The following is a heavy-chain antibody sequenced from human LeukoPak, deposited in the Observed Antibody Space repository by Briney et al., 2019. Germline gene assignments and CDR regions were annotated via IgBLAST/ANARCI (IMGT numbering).Heavy chain of an antibody. J-gene: IGHJ4*02. CDR3: ARHVREYYDSSGYYYSLDY. D-gene: IGHD3-22*01. CDR2: IYYSGST. V-gene: IGHV4-59*08. CDR1: GGSISSYY. Sequence: PSETLSLTCTASGGSISSYYWSWIRQPPGKGLEWIGYIYYSGSTNYNPSLKSRVTISVDTSKNQFSLKLSSVTAADTAVYYCARHVREYYDSSGYYYSLDYWGQGTLVTVSS.